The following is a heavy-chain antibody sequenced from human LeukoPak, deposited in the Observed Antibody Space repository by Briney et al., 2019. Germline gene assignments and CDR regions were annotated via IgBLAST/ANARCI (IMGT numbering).Heavy chain of an antibody. J-gene: IGHJ4*02. CDR1: GFTFSSYG. CDR3: AKDRGYYDSRGVDY. Sequence: GGSLRLSCAASGFTFSSYGMHWVRQAPGKGLVWVAFIRYDGSNKYYADSVKGRFTISRDNSKNTLYLQMNSLRAEDTAVYYCAKDRGYYDSRGVDYWGQGTLVTVSS. CDR2: IRYDGSNK. D-gene: IGHD3-22*01. V-gene: IGHV3-30*02.